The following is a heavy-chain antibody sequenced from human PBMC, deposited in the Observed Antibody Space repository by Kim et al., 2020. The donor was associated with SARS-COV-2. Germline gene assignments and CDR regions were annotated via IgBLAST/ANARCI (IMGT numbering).Heavy chain of an antibody. J-gene: IGHJ4*02. CDR2: MNPNSGNT. V-gene: IGHV1-8*01. CDR3: ARGIAEAAERGEY. Sequence: ASVKVSCKASGYTFTSYNINWVRQATGQGLEWMGWMNPNSGNTGYVQKFQGRVTMTRDTSISTAYMELSSLRSEDTAVYYCARGIAEAAERGEYWGQGTLVTVSS. D-gene: IGHD6-19*01. CDR1: GYTFTSYN.